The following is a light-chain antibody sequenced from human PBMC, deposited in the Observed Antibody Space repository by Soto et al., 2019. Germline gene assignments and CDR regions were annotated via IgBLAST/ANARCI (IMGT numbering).Light chain of an antibody. CDR3: CSYAGSYSLV. Sequence: QSVLTQPRSVSGSPGQSVTISCTGTSSDIGGYNYVSWYQQHPDKAPKLMIYDVNKRPSGVPDRFSGSKSGNTASLTISGLQDEDEAEYYCCSYAGSYSLVFGGGTQLTVL. V-gene: IGLV2-11*01. CDR1: SSDIGGYNY. CDR2: DVN. J-gene: IGLJ7*01.